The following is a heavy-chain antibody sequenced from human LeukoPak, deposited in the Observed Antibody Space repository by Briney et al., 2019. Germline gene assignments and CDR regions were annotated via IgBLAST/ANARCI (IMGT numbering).Heavy chain of an antibody. V-gene: IGHV4-34*01. CDR3: ARAYDNCHFDY. CDR2: INHSGST. CDR1: GGSFSGYY. J-gene: IGHJ4*02. D-gene: IGHD3-9*01. Sequence: PSETLSLTCAVYGGSFSGYYWSWIRQPPGKGLEWIGEINHSGSTNYNPSLKSRVTISVDTSKNQFSLKLSSVTAADTAVYYCARAYDNCHFDYWGQGTLVTVSS.